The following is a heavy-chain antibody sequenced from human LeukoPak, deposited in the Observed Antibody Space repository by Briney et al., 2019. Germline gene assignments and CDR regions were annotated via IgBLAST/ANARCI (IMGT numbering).Heavy chain of an antibody. CDR1: GFTFSSYA. CDR2: ISGSGGST. D-gene: IGHD2-21*01. Sequence: GGSLRLSCAASGFTFSSYAMSWVRQAPGKGLEWVSAISGSGGSTYYADSVKGRFTISRDNSKNTLYLQMNSLRAEDTAVYYCAKLAYCGGDCEDDAFDIWGRGTMVTVSS. V-gene: IGHV3-23*01. CDR3: AKLAYCGGDCEDDAFDI. J-gene: IGHJ3*02.